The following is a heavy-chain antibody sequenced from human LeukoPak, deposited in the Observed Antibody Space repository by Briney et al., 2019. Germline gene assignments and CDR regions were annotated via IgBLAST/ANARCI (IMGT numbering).Heavy chain of an antibody. CDR1: GFTFSTYW. CDR2: ITGDGSST. J-gene: IGHJ4*02. V-gene: IGHV3-74*01. CDR3: ARALGDI. Sequence: GGSLRLSCAASGFTFSTYWMHWVRQAPGKGLVWVSRITGDGSSTSYGVSVEGRFTISRDNAKNTLYLQMNGLRVEDTAVYYCARALGDIRGQGTLVTVSS.